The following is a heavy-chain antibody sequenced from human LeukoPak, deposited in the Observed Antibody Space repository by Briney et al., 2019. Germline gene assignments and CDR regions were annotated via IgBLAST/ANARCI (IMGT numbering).Heavy chain of an antibody. CDR1: GFTFSSYA. CDR2: ITRDGSYA. J-gene: IGHJ4*01. D-gene: IGHD5-24*01. Sequence: GGSLRLSCAASGFTFSSYAMHWVRQVPGKGLVWVSRITRDGSYANYADSVKGRFTFSRDNARNTLYLQMNSLRAEDTAVYYCARDGDGYNFDSWGHGALVTVSS. V-gene: IGHV3-74*01. CDR3: ARDGDGYNFDS.